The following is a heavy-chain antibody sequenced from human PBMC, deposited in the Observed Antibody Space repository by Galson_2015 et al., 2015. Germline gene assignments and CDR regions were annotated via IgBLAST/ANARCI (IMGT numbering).Heavy chain of an antibody. J-gene: IGHJ4*02. CDR1: GFTFSSYG. CDR3: ANSVGGGWELHSPDY. Sequence: SLRLSCAASGFTFSSYGMHWVRQAPGKGLEWVAVISYDGSNKYYADSVKGRFTISRDNSKNTLYLQMNSLRAEDTAVYYCANSVGGGWELHSPDYWGQGTLVTVSS. CDR2: ISYDGSNK. D-gene: IGHD1-26*01. V-gene: IGHV3-30*18.